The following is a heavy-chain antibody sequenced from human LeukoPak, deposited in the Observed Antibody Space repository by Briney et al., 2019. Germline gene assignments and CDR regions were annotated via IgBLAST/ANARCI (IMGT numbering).Heavy chain of an antibody. CDR3: ARDKSSGWYGGHYFDY. CDR1: GDSVPSNSAA. CDR2: TYYRYKWYN. Sequence: SQTLSLTCAISGDSVPSNSAAWNWISQSPSRGLEWLRRTYYRYKWYNDYAVSVKSRITINPDTSKNQFSLQLNSVTPEDTAVYYCARDKSSGWYGGHYFDYWGKGTLVTVSS. J-gene: IGHJ4*02. V-gene: IGHV6-1*01. D-gene: IGHD6-19*01.